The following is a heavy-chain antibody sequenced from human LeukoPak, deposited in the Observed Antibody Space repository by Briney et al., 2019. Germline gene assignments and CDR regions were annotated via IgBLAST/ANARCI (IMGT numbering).Heavy chain of an antibody. Sequence: PGGSLRLSCAASGFTFSSYAMSWVRQAPGKGLEWVSAISGSGGSTYYADSVKGRFTISRDNSKNTLHLQMYSLRAEDTAVYYCGRDFGLTGTKRSFDIWGQGTMVTVSS. CDR3: GRDFGLTGTKRSFDI. CDR1: GFTFSSYA. V-gene: IGHV3-23*01. D-gene: IGHD1-7*01. J-gene: IGHJ3*02. CDR2: ISGSGGST.